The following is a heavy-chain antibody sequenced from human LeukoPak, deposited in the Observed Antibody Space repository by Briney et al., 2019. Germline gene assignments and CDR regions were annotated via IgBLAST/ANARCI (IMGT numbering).Heavy chain of an antibody. D-gene: IGHD3-22*01. V-gene: IGHV4-61*02. J-gene: IGHJ4*02. Sequence: SETLSLTCTVSGGSISSGSYYWSWIRQPAGKGLEWIGRIYTSGSTNYNPSLKSRVTISVDTSKNQFSLKLSSVTAADTAVYYCAREDYYYDSSGYSQSQGYWGQGTLVTVSS. CDR1: GGSISSGSYY. CDR2: IYTSGST. CDR3: AREDYYYDSSGYSQSQGY.